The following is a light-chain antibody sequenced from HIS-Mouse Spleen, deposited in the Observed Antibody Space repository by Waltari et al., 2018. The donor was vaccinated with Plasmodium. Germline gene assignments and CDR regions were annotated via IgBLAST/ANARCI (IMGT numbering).Light chain of an antibody. CDR3: CSYAGSYTYV. CDR1: SSNVGGYKY. J-gene: IGLJ1*01. CDR2: DVI. V-gene: IGLV2-11*01. Sequence: QSALTQPRPVSGSPGQSVTISCTGTSSNVGGYKYVPWYQQPPGKAPKLMIYDVIKRPSGVPDRFSGSKSGNTASLTISGLQAEDEADYYCCSYAGSYTYVFGTGTKVTVL.